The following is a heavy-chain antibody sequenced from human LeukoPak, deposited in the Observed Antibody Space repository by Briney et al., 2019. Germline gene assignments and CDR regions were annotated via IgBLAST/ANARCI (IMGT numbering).Heavy chain of an antibody. CDR1: GYTFTGHY. CDR2: INPNSGGT. J-gene: IGHJ4*02. CDR3: ARDQTYYYDSSGFP. Sequence: ASVKVSCKASGYTFTGHYMHWVRQAPGQGLEWMGRINPNSGGTNYAQKFQGRVTMTRDTSISTAYMELSRLRSDDTAVYYCARDQTYYYDSSGFPWGQGTLVTVSS. V-gene: IGHV1-2*06. D-gene: IGHD3-22*01.